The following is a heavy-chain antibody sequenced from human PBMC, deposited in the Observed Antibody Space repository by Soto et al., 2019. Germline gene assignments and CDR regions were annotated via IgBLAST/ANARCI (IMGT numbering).Heavy chain of an antibody. J-gene: IGHJ6*02. CDR2: MNPNSGKT. CDR3: ARGQEVWWNAGPLGLHGLDV. D-gene: IGHD3-16*01. Sequence: QVQLVQSGAEVKKSGASVKVSCKASRYTFISYYINWVRQATGQGLEWMGWMNPNSGKTGYAQKFPGRITMTRNTSVNTAYMELSSLRSEDTAVYYWARGQEVWWNAGPLGLHGLDVWGQGTTVTVSS. V-gene: IGHV1-8*01. CDR1: RYTFISYY.